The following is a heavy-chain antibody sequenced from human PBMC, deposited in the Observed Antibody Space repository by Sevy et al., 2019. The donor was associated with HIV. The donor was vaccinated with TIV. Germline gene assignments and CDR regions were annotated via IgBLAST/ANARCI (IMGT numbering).Heavy chain of an antibody. D-gene: IGHD4-4*01. CDR3: ANSVTRYYYYYYGMDV. CDR2: ISGSGGST. J-gene: IGHJ6*02. V-gene: IGHV3-23*01. CDR1: GFTFSSYA. Sequence: GGYLRLSCAASGFTFSSYAMSWVRQAPGKGLEWVSAISGSGGSTYYADSVKGRFTISRDNSKNTLYLQMNSLRAEDTAVYYCANSVTRYYYYYYGMDVWGQGTTVTVSS.